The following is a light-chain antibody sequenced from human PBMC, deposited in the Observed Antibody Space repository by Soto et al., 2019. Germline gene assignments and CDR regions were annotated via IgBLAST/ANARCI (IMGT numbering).Light chain of an antibody. Sequence: EIVLTQSPGTLSLSPGERATLSCRASQSVSSSSLPWYQQKPGQAPRLLLSGASSSATGIPDRFSGSGSGTDFTLTVNRLEPEDCAVYYWQQYGKSPVTFGGGTKVEIK. J-gene: IGKJ4*01. V-gene: IGKV3-20*01. CDR3: QQYGKSPVT. CDR1: QSVSSSS. CDR2: GAS.